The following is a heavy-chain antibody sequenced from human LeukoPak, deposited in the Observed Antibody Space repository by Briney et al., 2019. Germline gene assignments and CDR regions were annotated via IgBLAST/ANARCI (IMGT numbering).Heavy chain of an antibody. J-gene: IGHJ4*02. CDR3: ARDVPDTAIGTFDY. CDR1: GGTFSSYA. D-gene: IGHD5-18*01. CDR2: IIPIFGTA. V-gene: IGHV1-69*05. Sequence: ASVKVSCKASGGTFSSYAISWVRQAPEQGLEWMGRIIPIFGTANYAQKFQGRVTITTDESTSTAYMELSSLRSEDTAVYYCARDVPDTAIGTFDYWGQGTLVTVSS.